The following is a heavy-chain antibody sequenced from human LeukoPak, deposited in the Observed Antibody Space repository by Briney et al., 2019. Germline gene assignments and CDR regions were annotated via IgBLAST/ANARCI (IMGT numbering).Heavy chain of an antibody. D-gene: IGHD6-6*01. CDR1: GGSVSSGSYY. CDR2: IYYSGST. J-gene: IGHJ4*02. V-gene: IGHV4-61*01. Sequence: SETLSLTCTVSGGSVSSGSYYWSWIRQPPGKGLEWIGYIYYSGSTNYNPSLKSRVTISVDTSKNQFSLKLSSVTAADTAVYYCARGSVAARRWGIDYWGQGTLVTVSS. CDR3: ARGSVAARRWGIDY.